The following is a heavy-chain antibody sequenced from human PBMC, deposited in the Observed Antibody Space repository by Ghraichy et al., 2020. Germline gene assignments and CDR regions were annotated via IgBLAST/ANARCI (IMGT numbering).Heavy chain of an antibody. V-gene: IGHV1-58*01. CDR2: IVVGSGNT. Sequence: SVKVSCKASGFTFTSSAVQWVRQARGQRLEWIGWIVVGSGNTNYAQKFQERVTITRDMSTSTAYMELSSLRSEDTAVYYCAADSTNGVCFSSCYYYYGMDVWGQGTTVTVSS. J-gene: IGHJ6*02. D-gene: IGHD2-8*01. CDR3: AADSTNGVCFSSCYYYYGMDV. CDR1: GFTFTSSA.